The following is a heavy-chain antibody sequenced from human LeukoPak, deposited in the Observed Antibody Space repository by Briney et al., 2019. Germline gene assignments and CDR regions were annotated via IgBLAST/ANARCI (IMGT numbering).Heavy chain of an antibody. V-gene: IGHV4-61*02. D-gene: IGHD6-13*01. Sequence: SETLSLTCTVSGGSISSGSYYWSWIRQPAGKGLEWIGRIYTSGSTNYNPSLKSRVTISVDTSKNQFSLKLSSVTAADTAVYYCARDRGYSSSWYGNWFDPWGQGTLVTVSS. J-gene: IGHJ5*02. CDR2: IYTSGST. CDR3: ARDRGYSSSWYGNWFDP. CDR1: GGSISSGSYY.